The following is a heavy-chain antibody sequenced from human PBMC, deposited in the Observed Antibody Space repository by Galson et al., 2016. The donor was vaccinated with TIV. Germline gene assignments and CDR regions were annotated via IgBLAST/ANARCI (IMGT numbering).Heavy chain of an antibody. CDR2: IFTDGTT. D-gene: IGHD5-18*01. J-gene: IGHJ4*02. Sequence: LSLTCSVSGGSVSRYYWSWVRQSPGKGLEGIGRIFTDGTTTYNPSLKSRVAISVDTSRRQFSLRLRSVTAADTALYYCATVNTNSRKYFDYWGQGIQVTVS. CDR1: GGSVSRYY. CDR3: ATVNTNSRKYFDY. V-gene: IGHV4-4*07.